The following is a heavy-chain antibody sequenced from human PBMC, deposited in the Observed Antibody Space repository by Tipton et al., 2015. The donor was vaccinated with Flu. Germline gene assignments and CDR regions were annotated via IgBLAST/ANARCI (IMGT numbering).Heavy chain of an antibody. CDR3: AREGSAVAGLTDV. V-gene: IGHV4-38-2*02. CDR1: RDSMRSDYF. CDR2: IHYSGSP. J-gene: IGHJ2*01. D-gene: IGHD6-19*01. Sequence: TLSLTCTVSRDSMRSDYFWGWIRQAPGKGLEWIGNIHYSGSPHYNPSLKSRVTISIDTSKNQFSLRLSSVTAADTAVYYCAREGSAVAGLTDVWGRGTLVTVSS.